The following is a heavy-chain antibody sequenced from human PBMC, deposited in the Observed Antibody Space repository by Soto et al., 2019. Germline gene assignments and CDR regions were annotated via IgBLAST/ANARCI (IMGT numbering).Heavy chain of an antibody. CDR2: IFHTGSA. Sequence: QVQLQESGPGLMKPSGTLSLTCAVSGGSITSNWWSWVRQPPGKGLEWIAEIFHTGSANYNPSLMGLLNITNDKAKNHFALNLNSCTAADPAVYYCAWHIAVSGTRGFDHWGQGTLVTVSS. V-gene: IGHV4-4*02. D-gene: IGHD2-21*01. CDR1: GGSITSNW. J-gene: IGHJ4*02. CDR3: AWHIAVSGTRGFDH.